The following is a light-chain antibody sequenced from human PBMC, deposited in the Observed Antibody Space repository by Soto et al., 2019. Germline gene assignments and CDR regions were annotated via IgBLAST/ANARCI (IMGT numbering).Light chain of an antibody. CDR2: DVS. V-gene: IGLV2-14*03. Sequence: QSALTQPASASGSPGQSITISCTGTSSDVGGYNYVSWYQQHPGKVPKLMIYDVSNRPSGVSNRFSGSKSGNTASLTISGLQAEDEADYYCSSYASSSTLGVVFGGGTKVTVL. CDR3: SSYASSSTLGVV. CDR1: SSDVGGYNY. J-gene: IGLJ2*01.